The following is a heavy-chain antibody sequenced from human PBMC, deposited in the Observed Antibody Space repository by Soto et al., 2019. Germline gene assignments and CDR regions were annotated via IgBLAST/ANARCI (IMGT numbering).Heavy chain of an antibody. CDR2: IIPIFGTA. CDR1: GGPFSSYA. Sequence: SVKVCCKASGGPFSSYAISWVRQAPGQGLEWMGGIIPIFGTANYAQKFQGRVTISVDTSKNHFSLKLTSVTAADSAVYYCAGQRDYHGMDVWGRGTKVTVSS. V-gene: IGHV1-69*06. CDR3: AGQRDYHGMDV. J-gene: IGHJ6*02.